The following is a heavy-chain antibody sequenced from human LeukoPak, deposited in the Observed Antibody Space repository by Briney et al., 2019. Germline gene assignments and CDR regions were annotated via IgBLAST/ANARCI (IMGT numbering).Heavy chain of an antibody. CDR2: ISYDGSNK. D-gene: IGHD3-10*01. CDR3: AKDQKLWFDY. V-gene: IGHV3-30*18. Sequence: GGSLRLSCAASGFTFSSYAMSWVRQAPGKGLEWVAVISYDGSNKYYADSVKGRFTISRDNSKNTLYLQMNSLRAEDTAVYCCAKDQKLWFDYWGQGTLVTVSS. J-gene: IGHJ4*02. CDR1: GFTFSSYA.